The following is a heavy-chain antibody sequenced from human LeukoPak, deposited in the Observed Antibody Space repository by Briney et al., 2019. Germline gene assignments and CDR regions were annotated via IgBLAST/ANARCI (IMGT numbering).Heavy chain of an antibody. CDR3: ARDLGGYPFFMDV. CDR1: GCSTRSGRHH. Sequence: PSETLSLTCSVSGCSTRSGRHHWAWVRQPPGKGLEFIGSLDESGRPYYNAPLKSRVTISEDSSGKQFSLNLSSVTAADTAVYYCARDLGGYPFFMDVWGRGTTVIVSS. V-gene: IGHV4-39*07. CDR2: LDESGRP. D-gene: IGHD2-15*01. J-gene: IGHJ6*03.